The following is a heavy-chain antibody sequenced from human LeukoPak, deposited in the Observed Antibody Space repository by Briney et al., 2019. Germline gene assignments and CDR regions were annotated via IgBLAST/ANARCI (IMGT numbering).Heavy chain of an antibody. D-gene: IGHD4-17*01. J-gene: IGHJ4*02. CDR2: ISYDGSNK. CDR1: GFTFSSYG. CDR3: ANVLSTTVIDY. Sequence: PGRSLRLSCAASGFTFSSYGMHWVRQAPGKGLEWVAVISYDGSNKYYADSVKGRFTISRDNSKNTLYLQMNSLRAEDTAVYYCANVLSTTVIDYWGQGTLVTVSS. V-gene: IGHV3-30*18.